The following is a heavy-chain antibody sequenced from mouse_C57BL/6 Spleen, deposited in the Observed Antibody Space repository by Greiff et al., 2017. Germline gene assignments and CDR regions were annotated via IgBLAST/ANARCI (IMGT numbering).Heavy chain of an antibody. CDR1: GFSLTSYA. J-gene: IGHJ4*01. V-gene: IGHV2-9-1*01. CDR2: IWTGGGT. Sequence: QVQLKESGPGLVAPSQSLSITCTVSGFSLTSYAISWVRPPPGTGLVWLGVIWTGGGTNYNSAFQSRLSISKDNSKSEVFMKMNSLQTDDTARYYSARNPRPLDYAMDDWGQGTSVTVSS. CDR3: ARNPRPLDYAMDD.